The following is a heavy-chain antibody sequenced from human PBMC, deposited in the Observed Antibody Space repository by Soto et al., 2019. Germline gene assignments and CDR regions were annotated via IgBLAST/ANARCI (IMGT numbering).Heavy chain of an antibody. CDR1: GHSFTSYW. J-gene: IGHJ6*02. CDR3: ARHYCSSTSCYPVYYYYYGMDV. V-gene: IGHV5-51*01. Sequence: GESLKISCNGSGHSFTSYWIGWVRQMPGKGLEWMGIIYPGDSDTRYSPSFQGQATISADKSISTAYLQWSSLKASDTAMYYCARHYCSSTSCYPVYYYYYGMDVWGQGTTVTVS. D-gene: IGHD2-2*01. CDR2: IYPGDSDT.